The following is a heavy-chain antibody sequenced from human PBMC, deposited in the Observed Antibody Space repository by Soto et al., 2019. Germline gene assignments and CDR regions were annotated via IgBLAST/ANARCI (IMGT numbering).Heavy chain of an antibody. D-gene: IGHD2-2*01. V-gene: IGHV3-30*03. CDR2: ISYDGSNK. J-gene: IGHJ6*02. CDR1: GFTFSSYG. CDR3: ARDPGESLLLWGYHCDGMDV. Sequence: LRLSCAASGFTFSSYGMHWVRQAPGKGLEWVAVISYDGSNKYYADSVKGRFTISRDNAKNSLYLQMNSLRAEDTAVYYCARDPGESLLLWGYHCDGMDVSGRGATVTGSS.